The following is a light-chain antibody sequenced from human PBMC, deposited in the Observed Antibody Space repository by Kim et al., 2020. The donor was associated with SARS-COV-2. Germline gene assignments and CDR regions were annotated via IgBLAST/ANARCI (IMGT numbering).Light chain of an antibody. V-gene: IGKV1-27*01. Sequence: DVQMTQSPSSLSASVGDRVTITCRASQDIKNYLAWYQQKPGTVPQLLIYAAATLQSGVPSRFSGGGSGTDFTLTISSLQPEDVATYYSQKYNSAPFALGPGTKVDIK. J-gene: IGKJ3*01. CDR3: QKYNSAPFA. CDR1: QDIKNY. CDR2: AAA.